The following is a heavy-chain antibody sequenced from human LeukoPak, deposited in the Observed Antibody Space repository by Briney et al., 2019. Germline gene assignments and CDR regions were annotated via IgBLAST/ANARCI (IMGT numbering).Heavy chain of an antibody. CDR2: INTNTGNP. J-gene: IGHJ4*02. CDR3: ARFLVAGTAWRDGYNPQSSFDY. V-gene: IGHV7-4-1*02. Sequence: GASVKVSCKASGYTFTSYAMNWVRQAPGQGLEWMGWINTNTGNPTYAQGFTGRFVFSLDTSVSTAYLQISSLKAEDTAVYYCARFLVAGTAWRDGYNPQSSFDYWGQGTLVTVSS. CDR1: GYTFTSYA. D-gene: IGHD5-24*01.